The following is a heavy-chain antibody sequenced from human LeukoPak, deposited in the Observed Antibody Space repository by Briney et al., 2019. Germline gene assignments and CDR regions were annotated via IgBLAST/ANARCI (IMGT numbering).Heavy chain of an antibody. CDR3: ARVSYRSGGSCLRGYYYYMDV. J-gene: IGHJ6*03. CDR2: IYTSGST. CDR1: GGSISSGSYY. D-gene: IGHD2-15*01. V-gene: IGHV4-61*02. Sequence: PSETLSLTCTVSGGSISSGSYYWSWIRQPAGKGLEWIGRIYTSGSTNYNPSLKSRVTISVDTSKNQFSLKLSSVTAADTAVYYCARVSYRSGGSCLRGYYYYMDVWGKGTTVTVSS.